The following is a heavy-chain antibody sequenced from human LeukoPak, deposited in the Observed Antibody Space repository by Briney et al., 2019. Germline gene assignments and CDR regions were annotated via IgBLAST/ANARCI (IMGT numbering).Heavy chain of an antibody. V-gene: IGHV4-59*01. CDR2: IYYSGST. CDR3: ARGVPAAPDAFDI. Sequence: SETLSLTCTVSGGSISSYYWSWIRQPPGKGLEWIGYIYYSGSTNYNPSLKSRVTISVDTSKNRFSLKLSSVTAADTAVYYCARGVPAAPDAFDIWGQGTMVTVSS. J-gene: IGHJ3*02. CDR1: GGSISSYY. D-gene: IGHD2-2*01.